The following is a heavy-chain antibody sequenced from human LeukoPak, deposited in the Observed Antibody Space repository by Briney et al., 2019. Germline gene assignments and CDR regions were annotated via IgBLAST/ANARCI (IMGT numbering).Heavy chain of an antibody. CDR2: INPNSGGT. CDR3: ARQMQQLVQRYWFDP. D-gene: IGHD6-13*01. V-gene: IGHV1-2*02. CDR1: GYTFTGYY. J-gene: IGHJ5*02. Sequence: ASVKVSCKASGYTFTGYYMHWVRQAPGQGLEWMGWINPNSGGTNYAQKFQGRVTMTRDTSISTAYMELSRLRSDDTAVYYCARQMQQLVQRYWFDPWGQGTLVTVSS.